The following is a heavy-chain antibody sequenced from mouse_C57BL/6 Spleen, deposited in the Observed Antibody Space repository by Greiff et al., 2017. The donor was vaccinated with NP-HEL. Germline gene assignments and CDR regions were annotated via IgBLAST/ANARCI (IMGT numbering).Heavy chain of an antibody. CDR3: ARAGGNPFAY. D-gene: IGHD2-1*01. V-gene: IGHV1-64*01. J-gene: IGHJ3*01. Sequence: QVQLQQPGAELVKPGASVKLSCKASGYTFTSYWMHWVKQRPGQGLEWIGMIHPNSGSTNYNEKFKSKATLTVDKSSSTAYMQLSSLTSEDSAVYYCARAGGNPFAYWGQGTLVTVSA. CDR2: IHPNSGST. CDR1: GYTFTSYW.